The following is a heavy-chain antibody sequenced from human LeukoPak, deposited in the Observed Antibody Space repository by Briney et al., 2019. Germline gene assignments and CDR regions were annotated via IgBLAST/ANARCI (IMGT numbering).Heavy chain of an antibody. J-gene: IGHJ6*04. CDR1: GYTLTTYG. CDR2: ISSYNGDT. Sequence: ASVKVSCKTSGYTLTTYGISWVRQAPGQGLDWMGWISSYNGDTNYPQNLQGRVILTTDTSTSTAYMELRSLRSEDTAVYYCARVPPYYDILTGYYTLRGMDVWGKGTTVTVSS. D-gene: IGHD3-9*01. CDR3: ARVPPYYDILTGYYTLRGMDV. V-gene: IGHV1-18*01.